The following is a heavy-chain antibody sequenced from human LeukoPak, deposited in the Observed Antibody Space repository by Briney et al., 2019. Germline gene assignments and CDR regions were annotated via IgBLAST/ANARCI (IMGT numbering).Heavy chain of an antibody. CDR2: INPNSGGT. V-gene: IGHV1-2*02. D-gene: IGHD3-22*01. Sequence: GASVKVSCKASGYTFTDYYMHWVRQAPGQGLEWMGWINPNSGGTNYAQKFQGRVTMTRDTSISTAYMELSRLRSDDTAVYYCARSPRSYYDSSGYSLFDYWGQGTLVTVSS. J-gene: IGHJ4*02. CDR3: ARSPRSYYDSSGYSLFDY. CDR1: GYTFTDYY.